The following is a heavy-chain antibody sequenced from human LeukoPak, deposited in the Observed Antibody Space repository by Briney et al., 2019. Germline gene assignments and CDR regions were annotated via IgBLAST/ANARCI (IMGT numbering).Heavy chain of an antibody. Sequence: PSETLSLTCAVYGGSFSGYYWSWIRQPPGKGLEWIGEINHSGSTNYNPSLKSRVTISVDTSKNQFSLKLSSVTAADTAVYYCARARVHYYGSEKTYYFDYWGQGTLVTVSS. D-gene: IGHD3-10*01. J-gene: IGHJ4*02. CDR3: ARARVHYYGSEKTYYFDY. V-gene: IGHV4-34*01. CDR2: INHSGST. CDR1: GGSFSGYY.